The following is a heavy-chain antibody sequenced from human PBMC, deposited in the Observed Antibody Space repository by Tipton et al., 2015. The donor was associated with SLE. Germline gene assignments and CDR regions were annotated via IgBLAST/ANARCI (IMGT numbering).Heavy chain of an antibody. J-gene: IGHJ4*02. CDR3: AREFSEGFAY. CDR1: GYTFTSYD. Sequence: QLVQSGAEVKKPGASVKVSCKASGYTFTSYDINWVRQATGQGLEWMGWINPNSGGTNYAQKFQGRVTMTRDTSISTAYMELSRLRSDDTAVYYCAREFSEGFAYWGQGTLVTVSS. CDR2: INPNSGGT. V-gene: IGHV1-2*02.